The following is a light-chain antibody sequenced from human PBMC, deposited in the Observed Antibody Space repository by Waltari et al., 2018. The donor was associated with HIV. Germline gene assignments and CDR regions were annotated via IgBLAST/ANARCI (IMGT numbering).Light chain of an antibody. Sequence: DSRITQSPASLSAPLGDRGTSTCQASHVIKEYFNRFQQNPGKAPTLPSYDVSNLEVGVPARFSGSGLETDFSFTISSLQHEDVGTYYCQNDVLSSAITFGQGTRLQS. J-gene: IGKJ5*01. CDR2: DVS. CDR1: HVIKEY. CDR3: QNDVLSSAIT. V-gene: IGKV1-33*01.